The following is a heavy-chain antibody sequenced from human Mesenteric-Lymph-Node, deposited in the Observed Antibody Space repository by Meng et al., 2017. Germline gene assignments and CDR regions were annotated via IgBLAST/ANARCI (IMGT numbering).Heavy chain of an antibody. V-gene: IGHV1-69*04. CDR1: GGTFSSYT. D-gene: IGHD1-26*01. Sequence: SVKVSCKASGGTFSSYTISWVRQAPGQGLEWMGRIIPILGIANYAQKFQGRVTITADKSTSTAYMELSSLRSEDTAVYYCARDLRGYSGSYSWGGGDPYWGQGTLVTVSS. J-gene: IGHJ4*02. CDR3: ARDLRGYSGSYSWGGGDPY. CDR2: IIPILGIA.